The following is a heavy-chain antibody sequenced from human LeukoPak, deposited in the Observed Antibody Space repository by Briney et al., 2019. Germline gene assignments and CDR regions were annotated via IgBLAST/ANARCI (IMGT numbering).Heavy chain of an antibody. CDR2: ISSSGSTI. CDR3: ARGADTAMVTIYFDY. D-gene: IGHD5-18*01. J-gene: IGHJ4*02. CDR1: GFTFSSYE. Sequence: GGSLRLPCAASGFTFSSYEMNWVRQAPGKGLEWVSYISSSGSTIYYADSVKGRFTISRDNAKNSLYLQMNSLRAEDTAVYYCARGADTAMVTIYFDYWGQGTLVTVSS. V-gene: IGHV3-48*03.